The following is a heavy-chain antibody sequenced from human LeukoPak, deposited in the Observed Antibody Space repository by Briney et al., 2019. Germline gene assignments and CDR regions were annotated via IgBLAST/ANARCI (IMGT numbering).Heavy chain of an antibody. V-gene: IGHV4-59*01. CDR2: IYYSGST. CDR3: ARGHRWGYTALLWFDP. D-gene: IGHD5-18*01. CDR1: GGSISSYY. Sequence: PSETLSLTCTVSGGSISSYYWSWIRQPPGKGLEWIGYIYYSGSTNYNPSLKSRVTISVDTSKNQFSLKLSSVTAADTAVYYCARGHRWGYTALLWFDPWGQGTLVTVSS. J-gene: IGHJ5*02.